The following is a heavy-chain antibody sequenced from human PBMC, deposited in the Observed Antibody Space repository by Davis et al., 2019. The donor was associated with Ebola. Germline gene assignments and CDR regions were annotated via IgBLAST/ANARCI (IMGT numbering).Heavy chain of an antibody. CDR2: ISSSGSTI. V-gene: IGHV3-48*03. Sequence: GGSLRLSCAASGFTFSSYEMNWVRQAPGKGLEWVSYISSSGSTIYYADSVKGRFTISRDNAKNSLYLQMNSLRAEDTAVYYCARDTPYYDFWSGYYAYWGQGTLVTVSS. D-gene: IGHD3-3*01. CDR1: GFTFSSYE. CDR3: ARDTPYYDFWSGYYAY. J-gene: IGHJ4*02.